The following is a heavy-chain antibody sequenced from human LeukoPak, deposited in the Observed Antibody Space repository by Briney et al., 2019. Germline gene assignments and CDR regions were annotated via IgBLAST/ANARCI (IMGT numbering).Heavy chain of an antibody. V-gene: IGHV1-8*03. D-gene: IGHD3-3*01. CDR1: GYTLTSYD. Sequence: ASVKYSCKASGYTLTSYDINWVRQATGQGLEWMGWMNPNSGNTGYAQKFQGRVTITRNTSISTAYMELSSLRSEDTAVYYCATGRSTIFGVVYDYWGQGTLVTVSS. CDR2: MNPNSGNT. CDR3: ATGRSTIFGVVYDY. J-gene: IGHJ4*02.